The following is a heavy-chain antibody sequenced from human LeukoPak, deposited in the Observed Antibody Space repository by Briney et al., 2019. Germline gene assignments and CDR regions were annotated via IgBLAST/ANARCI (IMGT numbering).Heavy chain of an antibody. V-gene: IGHV3-11*04. CDR1: GFTFSDYY. Sequence: PGGSLRLSCAASGFTFSDYYMSWIRQAPGKGLEWVSYISSSGSTIYYADSVKGRFTISRDNAKNSLYLQMNSLRAEDTAVYYCARDLSSSWYHNYYMDVWGKGTTVTVSS. CDR2: ISSSGSTI. D-gene: IGHD6-13*01. CDR3: ARDLSSSWYHNYYMDV. J-gene: IGHJ6*03.